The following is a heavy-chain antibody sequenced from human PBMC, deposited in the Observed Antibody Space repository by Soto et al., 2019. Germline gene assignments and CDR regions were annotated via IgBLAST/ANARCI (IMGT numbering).Heavy chain of an antibody. CDR1: GFTFSSHG. CDR3: AKDHGSLEWLPPYYYFYCMDV. CDR2: ISYDESNK. J-gene: IGHJ6*02. V-gene: IGHV3-30*18. Sequence: QVQLVESGGGVVQPGRSLRLSCAASGFTFSSHGMHWVRQAPGKGLEWVAVISYDESNKYYADSVKGRFTISRDNSKNTLYLQMNSLRAEDTAVCYCAKDHGSLEWLPPYYYFYCMDVWGQGTTVTVSS. D-gene: IGHD3-3*01.